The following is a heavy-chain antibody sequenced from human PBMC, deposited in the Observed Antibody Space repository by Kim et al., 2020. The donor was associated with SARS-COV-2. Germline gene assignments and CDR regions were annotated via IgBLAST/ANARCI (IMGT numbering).Heavy chain of an antibody. CDR2: IYYSGST. D-gene: IGHD3-9*01. Sequence: SETLSLTCTVSGGSISSSSYYWGWIRQPPGKGLEWIGSIYYSGSTYYNPSLKSRVTISVDTSKNQFSLKLSSVTAADTAVYYCARGLYDILTGSPYNWFDPWGQGTLVTVSS. CDR1: GGSISSSSYY. J-gene: IGHJ5*02. V-gene: IGHV4-39*07. CDR3: ARGLYDILTGSPYNWFDP.